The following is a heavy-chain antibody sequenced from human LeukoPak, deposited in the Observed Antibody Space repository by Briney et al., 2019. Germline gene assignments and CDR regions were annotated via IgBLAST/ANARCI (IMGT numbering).Heavy chain of an antibody. CDR1: GYTFTTFA. CDR3: ARANLWFGELGWIDP. CDR2: INTNTGNP. J-gene: IGHJ5*02. V-gene: IGHV7-4-1*02. Sequence: RAPVKVSCKASGYTFTTFAMNWVRQAPGQGLEWMGWINTNTGNPTYAQGFTGRFVFSLDTSVSTAYLQISSLKADDTAVYYCARANLWFGELGWIDPWGQGTQVTVSS. D-gene: IGHD3-10*01.